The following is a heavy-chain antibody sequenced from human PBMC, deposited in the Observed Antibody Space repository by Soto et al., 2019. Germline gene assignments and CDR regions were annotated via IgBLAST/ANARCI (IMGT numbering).Heavy chain of an antibody. Sequence: SETLSLTCTVSGGSLSSSSYYWGWIRQPPGKGLEWIGSIYYSGSTYYNPSLKSRVTISVDTSKNQFSLKLSSVTAADTAVYYCARLSEYYYDSSGYFDYWGQGTLVTVSS. V-gene: IGHV4-39*01. CDR2: IYYSGST. J-gene: IGHJ4*02. CDR1: GGSLSSSSYY. D-gene: IGHD3-22*01. CDR3: ARLSEYYYDSSGYFDY.